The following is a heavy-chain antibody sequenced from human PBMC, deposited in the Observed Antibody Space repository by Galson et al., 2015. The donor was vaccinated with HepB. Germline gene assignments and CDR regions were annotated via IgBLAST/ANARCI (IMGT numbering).Heavy chain of an antibody. J-gene: IGHJ4*02. Sequence: SLRLSCAASGFTFSNYGMHWVRQAPGTGLEWVALISYDGSYKYYEDSVKGRFTISRDQIENTLYLQIDSLRPEDTAVYYCASAKVGTTYLDYWGQGTLVTVSS. D-gene: IGHD1-26*01. CDR2: ISYDGSYK. V-gene: IGHV3-30*03. CDR1: GFTFSNYG. CDR3: ASAKVGTTYLDY.